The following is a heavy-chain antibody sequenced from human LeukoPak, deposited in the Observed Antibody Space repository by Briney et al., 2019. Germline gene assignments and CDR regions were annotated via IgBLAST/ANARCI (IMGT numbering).Heavy chain of an antibody. CDR1: GFTFSPYW. CDR2: IKQDGSEE. D-gene: IGHD1-1*01. V-gene: IGHV3-7*03. CDR3: ARGRITVTGAIHYYMDV. J-gene: IGHJ6*03. Sequence: PGGSLRLSCAASGFTFSPYWMTWVRQAPGKGLEWVANIKQDGSEEYYVDSVKGRFTISRDNAKKSLFLQMNSLRVEDTAVYFCARGRITVTGAIHYYMDVWGNGTTVIVS.